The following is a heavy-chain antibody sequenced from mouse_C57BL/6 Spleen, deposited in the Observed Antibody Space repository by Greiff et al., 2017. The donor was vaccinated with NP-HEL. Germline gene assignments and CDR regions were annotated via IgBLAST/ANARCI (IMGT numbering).Heavy chain of an antibody. CDR1: GYRFTGYW. D-gene: IGHD3-2*02. Sequence: QVQLKESGVELMKPGASVKLSCKATGYRFTGYWIEWVKQRPGHGLEWIGEILPGSGSTNYNEKFKGKATFTADTSSNTAYMQLSSLTTEHSAIYYCARMEETVQATRGPDYWGQGTTLTVSS. CDR3: ARMEETVQATRGPDY. V-gene: IGHV1-9*01. CDR2: ILPGSGST. J-gene: IGHJ2*01.